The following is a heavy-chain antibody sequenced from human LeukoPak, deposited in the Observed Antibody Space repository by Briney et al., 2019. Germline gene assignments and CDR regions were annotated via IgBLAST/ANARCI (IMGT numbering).Heavy chain of an antibody. J-gene: IGHJ5*02. CDR2: IKQDGSEK. D-gene: IGHD3-10*01. CDR3: ARDSLPWFGGGNWFDP. Sequence: GGSLRLSCVASGFTFSNYWMSWVRQAPGKGLEWVANIKQDGSEKYYVDSVKGRFTISRDNAKNSLYLQMNSLRAEDTAVYYCARDSLPWFGGGNWFDPWGQGTLVTVSS. V-gene: IGHV3-7*03. CDR1: GFTFSNYW.